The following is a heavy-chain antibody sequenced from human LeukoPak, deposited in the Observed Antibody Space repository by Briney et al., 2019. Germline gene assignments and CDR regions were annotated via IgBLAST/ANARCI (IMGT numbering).Heavy chain of an antibody. CDR3: ARGVNLYYYYYYMDV. Sequence: SETLSLTCAAYGGSFSGYYWSWIRQPPGKGLEWIGYIYYSGSTNYNPPLKSRVTISVDTSKNQFSLKLSSVTAADTAVYYCARGVNLYYYYYYMDVWGKGTTVTVSS. CDR2: IYYSGST. V-gene: IGHV4-59*01. D-gene: IGHD1-14*01. CDR1: GGSFSGYY. J-gene: IGHJ6*03.